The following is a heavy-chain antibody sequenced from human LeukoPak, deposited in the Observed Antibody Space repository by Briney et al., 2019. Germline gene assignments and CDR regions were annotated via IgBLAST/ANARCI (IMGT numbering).Heavy chain of an antibody. CDR2: ISGSGSTI. CDR3: ARDSRYSFDY. CDR1: GFTFSSYS. Sequence: GGSLRLSCATSGFTFSSYSMNWVRQAPGKGLEWVSYISGSGSTIDYADSVKGRFTISRDNAKNSLYLQMNSLRDEDTAVYYCARDSRYSFDYWGQGTLLTVSS. V-gene: IGHV3-48*02. D-gene: IGHD5-18*01. J-gene: IGHJ4*02.